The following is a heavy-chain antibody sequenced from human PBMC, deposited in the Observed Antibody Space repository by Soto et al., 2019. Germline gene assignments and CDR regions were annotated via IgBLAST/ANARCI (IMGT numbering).Heavy chain of an antibody. CDR3: AVRDYGGNLDY. Sequence: QVQLQQWGAGLLKPSETLSLTCAVYGGSFSGYYWSWIRQPPGKGLEWIGEINHSGSTNYNPSLKSRVTISVDTSKNQFARKLSFVTAADTAVYYCAVRDYGGNLDYWGQGTLVTVSS. V-gene: IGHV4-34*01. J-gene: IGHJ4*02. D-gene: IGHD4-17*01. CDR2: INHSGST. CDR1: GGSFSGYY.